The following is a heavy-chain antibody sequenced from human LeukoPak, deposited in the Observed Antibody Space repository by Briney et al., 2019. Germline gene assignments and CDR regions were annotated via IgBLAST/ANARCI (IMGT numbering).Heavy chain of an antibody. V-gene: IGHV4-59*01. CDR2: IYNSGST. J-gene: IGHJ4*02. CDR3: ARAKGGGHYDY. Sequence: PSETLSLTCTVSGGSINSYYWSWIRQPPGKGLEWIGYIYNSGSTNYNPSLTSRVTISVDTSKNQFSLKLSSVTAADTAVYYCARAKGGGHYDYWGQGTLVTVSS. D-gene: IGHD2-15*01. CDR1: GGSINSYY.